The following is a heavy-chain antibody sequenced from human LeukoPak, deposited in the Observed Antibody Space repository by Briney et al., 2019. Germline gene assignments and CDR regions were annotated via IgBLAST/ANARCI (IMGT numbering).Heavy chain of an antibody. J-gene: IGHJ6*03. CDR2: IRHSDSNT. D-gene: IGHD1-1*01. V-gene: IGHV3-23*05. CDR3: AKRGNPTVGHHYLDV. Sequence: PGGSLRLSCAASGFTFSSSDMSWLRQAPGTGLEWVSSIRHSDSNTYYADSVMGRFTISRDNSKNTLYLQMNSLSAEDTAVYYCAKRGNPTVGHHYLDVWGKGTTVSVSS. CDR1: GFTFSSSD.